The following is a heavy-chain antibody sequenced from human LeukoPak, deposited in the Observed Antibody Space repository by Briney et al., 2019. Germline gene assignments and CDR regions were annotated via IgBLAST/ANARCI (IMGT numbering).Heavy chain of an antibody. J-gene: IGHJ4*02. V-gene: IGHV3-64D*09. Sequence: GGSLRLSCSASGFTFSDYGMHWVRQAPGKGLEYVSAISGDGHSTYYADSLKGRFTISRDNSRKTPYLQMSSLRVEDTAVYYCARIAAAGTADYWGQGTLVTVSS. D-gene: IGHD6-13*01. CDR3: ARIAAAGTADY. CDR1: GFTFSDYG. CDR2: ISGDGHST.